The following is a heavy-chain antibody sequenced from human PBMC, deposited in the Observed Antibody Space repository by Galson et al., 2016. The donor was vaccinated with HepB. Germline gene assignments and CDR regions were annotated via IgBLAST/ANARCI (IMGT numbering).Heavy chain of an antibody. CDR2: IRPEGSGK. Sequence: SLRLSCAASGFTFSDYWMNWVRQAPGKGLEWVAHIRPEGSGKNYVDSVKGRFTISRDNPKKSMYLQMNILRAEDTAVYYCARGLDATMGGGWHYGMDVWGQGTTVTVSS. D-gene: IGHD5-18*01. CDR1: GFTFSDYW. V-gene: IGHV3-7*01. CDR3: ARGLDATMGGGWHYGMDV. J-gene: IGHJ6*02.